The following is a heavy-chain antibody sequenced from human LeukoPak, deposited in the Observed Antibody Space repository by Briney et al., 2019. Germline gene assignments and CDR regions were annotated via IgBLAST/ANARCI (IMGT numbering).Heavy chain of an antibody. Sequence: ASVKVSCKASGYTFTNFGIGWVRQAPRQGLEWMGIINPSGGSTSYAQKFQGRVTMTRDMSTSTVYMELSSLRSEDTAVYYCARARQYDILTGLGAFDIWGQGTMVTVSS. CDR2: INPSGGST. CDR3: ARARQYDILTGLGAFDI. J-gene: IGHJ3*02. CDR1: GYTFTNFG. D-gene: IGHD3-9*01. V-gene: IGHV1-46*01.